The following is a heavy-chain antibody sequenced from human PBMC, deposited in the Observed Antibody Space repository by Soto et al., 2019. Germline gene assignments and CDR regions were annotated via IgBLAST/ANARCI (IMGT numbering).Heavy chain of an antibody. Sequence: GGSLRLSCAASGFTFSSYAMSWVRQAPGKGLEWVSAISGSGGSTYYADSVKGRFTISRDNSKNTLYLQMNSLRAEDTAVYYCAKDSTLVPSYYYYYYGMDVWCQGTTVTAP. CDR2: ISGSGGST. CDR1: GFTFSSYA. CDR3: AKDSTLVPSYYYYYYGMDV. J-gene: IGHJ6*02. V-gene: IGHV3-23*01. D-gene: IGHD6-13*01.